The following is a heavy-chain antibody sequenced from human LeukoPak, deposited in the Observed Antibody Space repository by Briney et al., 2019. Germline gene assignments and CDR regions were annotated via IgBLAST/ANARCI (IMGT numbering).Heavy chain of an antibody. CDR2: ISAHNGNT. D-gene: IGHD6-19*01. CDR1: GYTFTSYG. V-gene: IGHV1-18*01. CDR3: ARDKGTVATYYYYYMDV. J-gene: IGHJ6*03. Sequence: GASVKVSCKASGYTFTSYGISWVRQAPGQGLEWMGWISAHNGNTNYEEKVQGRVTITTDTSTSTAYMELRSLRSDDTAVYYCARDKGTVATYYYYYMDVWGKGTTVTVSS.